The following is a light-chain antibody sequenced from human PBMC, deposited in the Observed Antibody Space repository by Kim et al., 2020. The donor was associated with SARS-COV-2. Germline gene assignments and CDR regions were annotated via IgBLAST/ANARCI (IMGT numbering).Light chain of an antibody. J-gene: IGKJ1*01. CDR1: QSIYSNS. CDR2: DAS. V-gene: IGKV3-20*01. Sequence: LSPGESATLSCKASQSIYSNSVAWNQQKPGQTPRLLIYDASSRATAIADRFSGSGSGTDFTLTISRLEPEDFAVYYCQQYGSSPTFGQGTKVDIK. CDR3: QQYGSSPT.